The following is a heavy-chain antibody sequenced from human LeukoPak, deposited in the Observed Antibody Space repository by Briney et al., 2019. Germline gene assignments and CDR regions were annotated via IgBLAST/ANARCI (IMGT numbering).Heavy chain of an antibody. J-gene: IGHJ6*03. CDR2: INHSGST. V-gene: IGHV4-34*01. CDR1: GGSFSGYY. D-gene: IGHD6-6*01. CDR3: ARDWGVSARPGYMDV. Sequence: SVTLSLTCAVYGGSFSGYYWSWIRQPPGKGLEWIGEINHSGSTKYNPSLKSRVTISVDTSKNQFSLRLSSVTAADTAVYYCARDWGVSARPGYMDVWGKGTTVTVSS.